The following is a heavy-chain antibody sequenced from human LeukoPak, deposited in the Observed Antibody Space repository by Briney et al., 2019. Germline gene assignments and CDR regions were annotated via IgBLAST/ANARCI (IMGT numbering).Heavy chain of an antibody. J-gene: IGHJ4*02. Sequence: PSETLSLTCTVSGGSITSYYWSWIRQPPGKGLEWIGYIYYSGSTNYNPSLKSRVTISVDTSKNQFSLKLSSVTAADTAVYYCAKDSYYGDYIPFDYWGQGALVTVSS. CDR2: IYYSGST. V-gene: IGHV4-59*01. CDR1: GGSITSYY. D-gene: IGHD4-17*01. CDR3: AKDSYYGDYIPFDY.